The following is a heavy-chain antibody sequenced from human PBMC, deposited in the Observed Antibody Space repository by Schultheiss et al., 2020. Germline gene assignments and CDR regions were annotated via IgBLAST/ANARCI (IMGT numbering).Heavy chain of an antibody. CDR3: ARSYGLDYYGMDV. D-gene: IGHD3/OR15-3a*01. Sequence: GGSLRLSCAASGFTVSSNYMSWVRQAPGKGLEWVSAISGSGGSTYYADSVKGRFTISRDNSKNTLYLQMNSLRAEDTAVYYCARSYGLDYYGMDVWGQGTTVTVSS. J-gene: IGHJ6*02. CDR2: ISGSGGST. CDR1: GFTVSSNY. V-gene: IGHV3-23*01.